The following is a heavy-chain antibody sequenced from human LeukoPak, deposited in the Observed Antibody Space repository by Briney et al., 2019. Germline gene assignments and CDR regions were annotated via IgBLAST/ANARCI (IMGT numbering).Heavy chain of an antibody. CDR3: ARLGEWLTGDYYYYMDV. CDR2: INWNGGST. J-gene: IGHJ6*03. D-gene: IGHD3-3*01. Sequence: GGSLRLSCAASGFTFDDYGMSWVRQAPGKGLEWVSGINWNGGSTGYADSVKGRFTISRDNAKNSLYLQMNSLRAEDTALYYCARLGEWLTGDYYYYMDVWGKGITVTVSS. CDR1: GFTFDDYG. V-gene: IGHV3-20*04.